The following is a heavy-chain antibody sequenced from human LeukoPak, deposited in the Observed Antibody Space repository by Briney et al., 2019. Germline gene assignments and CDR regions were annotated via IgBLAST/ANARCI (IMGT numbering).Heavy chain of an antibody. J-gene: IGHJ6*03. Sequence: SETLSLTCSVSGDSISSSGDYWGWIRQPPGKGLEWIGNIYYSGSTYYNPSLKSRVTIAVDTSKNQFSLKLSSLTAADTAVYYCARIGATYPHYYMDVRGKGTTVTVSS. CDR1: GDSISSSGDY. D-gene: IGHD3-16*01. CDR2: IYYSGST. CDR3: ARIGATYPHYYMDV. V-gene: IGHV4-39*01.